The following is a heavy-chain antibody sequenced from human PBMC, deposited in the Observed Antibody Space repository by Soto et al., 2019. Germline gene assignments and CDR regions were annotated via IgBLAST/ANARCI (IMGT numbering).Heavy chain of an antibody. Sequence: QVQLVQSGAEVKKPGASVRVSCKTSGYTFINYGITWVRQAPGQGLEWMGWLSAYNGDTSSSEKLQDRFTMTTATSTNTGYMDLGSLTSDDTAGYYCASWSAIVGGAEALDVWGQGTMVIVSS. CDR2: LSAYNGDT. V-gene: IGHV1-18*01. J-gene: IGHJ3*01. D-gene: IGHD1-26*01. CDR3: ASWSAIVGGAEALDV. CDR1: GYTFINYG.